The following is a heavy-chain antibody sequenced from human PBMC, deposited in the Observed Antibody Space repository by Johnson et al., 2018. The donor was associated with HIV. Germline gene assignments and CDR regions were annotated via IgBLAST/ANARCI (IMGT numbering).Heavy chain of an antibody. CDR1: GFTYSSYA. V-gene: IGHV3-30*04. CDR3: VRGSLKDDSFAE. Sequence: QVQLLESGGGVVQPGRSLRLSCVVSGFTYSSYAMHWVRQAPGKGLEWVAVISYDGSNKYYADSVKGRFTISRDNSKNTLSLQMSSLTAEDTAIYYCVRGSLKDDSFAEWGQGTMVLVSS. CDR2: ISYDGSNK. J-gene: IGHJ3*01.